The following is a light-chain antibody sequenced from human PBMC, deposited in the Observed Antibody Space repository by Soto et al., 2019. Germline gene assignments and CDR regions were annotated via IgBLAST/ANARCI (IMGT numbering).Light chain of an antibody. CDR3: QQSYNSPQT. V-gene: IGKV1-39*01. CDR2: AAS. Sequence: EIQMTQSASSLSASVEDRVIITWRASQSISNHLNWYQQKPGKAPKLLIFAASSLQSGVPSRFSGSGSGTDVTLTISSLQPEDFATYSCQQSYNSPQTFGRGTKVDIK. CDR1: QSISNH. J-gene: IGKJ1*01.